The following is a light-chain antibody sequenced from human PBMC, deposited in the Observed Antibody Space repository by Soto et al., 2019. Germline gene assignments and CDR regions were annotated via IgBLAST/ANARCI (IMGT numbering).Light chain of an antibody. Sequence: DIQMTQSPSSLSASVGDRVTITCRASQSISSYVNWYQQKPGTAPKLLIYAASSLQSGVPSRFSGSGSGTDFTLTISSLQPKYFTTYDCQQSYSTLWTFGQGTKVEIK. CDR1: QSISSY. CDR3: QQSYSTLWT. J-gene: IGKJ1*01. CDR2: AAS. V-gene: IGKV1-39*01.